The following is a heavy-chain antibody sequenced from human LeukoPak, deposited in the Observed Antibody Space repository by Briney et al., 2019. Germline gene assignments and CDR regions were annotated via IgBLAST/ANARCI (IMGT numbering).Heavy chain of an antibody. CDR1: GFTFSSYG. J-gene: IGHJ4*02. D-gene: IGHD2-21*02. CDR3: ARDSCRGGDCYIDY. V-gene: IGHV3-23*01. Sequence: GGSLRLSCAASGFTFSSYGMSWVRQAPGKGLEWVSAISGSGGSTYYADSVKGRFTISRDNSKNTLYLQMNSLRAEDTAVYYCARDSCRGGDCYIDYWGQGTLVTVSS. CDR2: ISGSGGST.